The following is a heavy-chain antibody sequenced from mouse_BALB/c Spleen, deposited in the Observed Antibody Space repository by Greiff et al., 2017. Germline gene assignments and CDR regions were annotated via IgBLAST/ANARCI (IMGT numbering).Heavy chain of an antibody. CDR2: INSNGGST. V-gene: IGHV5-6-3*01. CDR3: ARAQYGNYGGFAY. D-gene: IGHD2-10*02. CDR1: GFTFSSYG. J-gene: IGHJ3*01. Sequence: EVHLVESGGGLVQPGGSLKLSCAASGFTFSSYGMSWVRQTPDKRLELVATINSNGGSTYYPDSVKGRFTISRDKAKNTLYLQMSSLKSEDTAMYYCARAQYGNYGGFAYWGQGTLVTVSA.